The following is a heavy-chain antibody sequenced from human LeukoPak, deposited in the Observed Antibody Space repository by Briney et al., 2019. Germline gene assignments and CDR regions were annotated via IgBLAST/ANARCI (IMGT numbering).Heavy chain of an antibody. CDR2: IYYSGST. Sequence: PSETLSLTCTVSGGSISSSSYYWGWIRQPPGKGLEWIGSIYYSGSTYYNPSLKSRVTISVDTSKNQFSLKLSSVTAADTAVYYCARQPPSYSGYYFDYWGQGTLVTVSS. CDR1: GGSISSSSYY. CDR3: ARQPPSYSGYYFDY. J-gene: IGHJ4*02. D-gene: IGHD1-26*01. V-gene: IGHV4-39*01.